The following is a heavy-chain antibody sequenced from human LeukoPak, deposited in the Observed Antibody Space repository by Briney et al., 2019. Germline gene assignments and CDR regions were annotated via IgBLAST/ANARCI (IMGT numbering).Heavy chain of an antibody. D-gene: IGHD3-22*01. CDR3: ASDYFDRTGYYGFIY. CDR1: GGSITDYH. CDR2: LYTSGST. V-gene: IGHV4-4*07. Sequence: SETLSLTCTVSGGSITDYHWIWIRQPAGKGLEWIGRLYTSGSTNYNPSLKSRVSMSVDTSKKQFSLRLSSVTAADTAIYYCASDYFDRTGYYGFIYWGQGSLVTISS. J-gene: IGHJ4*02.